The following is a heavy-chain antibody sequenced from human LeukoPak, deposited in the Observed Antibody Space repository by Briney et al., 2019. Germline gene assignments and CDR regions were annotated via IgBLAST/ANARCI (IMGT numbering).Heavy chain of an antibody. V-gene: IGHV3-21*01. CDR3: AKGYSGYDLVDY. D-gene: IGHD5-12*01. CDR2: ISSSSSYI. J-gene: IGHJ4*02. CDR1: GFTFSNYA. Sequence: GGSLRLSCAASGFTFSNYAMSWVRQAPGKGLEWVSSISSSSSYIYYADSVKGRFTISRDNAKNSLYLQMNSLRAEDTAVYYCAKGYSGYDLVDYWGQGTLVTVSS.